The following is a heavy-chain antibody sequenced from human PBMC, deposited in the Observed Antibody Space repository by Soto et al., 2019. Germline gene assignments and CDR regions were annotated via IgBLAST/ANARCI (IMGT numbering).Heavy chain of an antibody. CDR3: TRSDTSGYYDYYYGMDV. CDR1: GFNFEEYA. CDR2: ISRDRGRV. J-gene: IGHJ6*02. V-gene: IGHV3-9*01. Sequence: SLRLSCVTSGFNFEEYAMHWVRQAPWKGVEWVSGISRDRGRVGYANSVKGRFTLSRDDAKRSLYLEMDSLRGEDTALYYCTRSDTSGYYDYYYGMDVWGQGTTVTVSS. D-gene: IGHD3-22*01.